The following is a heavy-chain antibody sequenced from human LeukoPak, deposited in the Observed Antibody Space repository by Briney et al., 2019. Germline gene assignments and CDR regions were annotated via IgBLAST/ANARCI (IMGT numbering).Heavy chain of an antibody. CDR3: AKGVAVAGDLDY. Sequence: GGSLRLSCAASGFTFSSYAMGWVRQAPGKGLEWVSAISGSGGSTYYADSVKGRFTISRDNPKNTLYLQMNSLRAEDTAVYYCAKGVAVAGDLDYWGQGTLVTVSS. CDR1: GFTFSSYA. J-gene: IGHJ4*02. D-gene: IGHD6-19*01. CDR2: ISGSGGST. V-gene: IGHV3-23*01.